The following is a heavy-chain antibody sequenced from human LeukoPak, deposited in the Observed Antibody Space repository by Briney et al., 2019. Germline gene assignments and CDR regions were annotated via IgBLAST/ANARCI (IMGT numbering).Heavy chain of an antibody. V-gene: IGHV1-2*02. CDR1: GYTFTGYY. CDR2: INPNSGGT. J-gene: IGHJ3*02. D-gene: IGHD3-10*01. CDR3: ARLVRGFIDCDAFEI. Sequence: GASVKVSCKASGYTFTGYYMHWVRQAPGQGLEWMGWINPNSGGTNYAQKFQGRVTMTRDTSISTAYMELSRLRSDDTAVYYCARLVRGFIDCDAFEIWGQGPMVTVPS.